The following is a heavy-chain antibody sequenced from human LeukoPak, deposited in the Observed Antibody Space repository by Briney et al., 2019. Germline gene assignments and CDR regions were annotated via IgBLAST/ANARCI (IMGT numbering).Heavy chain of an antibody. D-gene: IGHD3-22*01. Sequence: GGSLRLSCAASGFTFSSYAMHWVRQAPGKGLEWVAVISYDGSNKYYADSVKGRFTISRDNSKNTLYLQMNSLRAEDTAVYYCARDAIRPMIDVLGGMDVWGQGTTVTVSS. J-gene: IGHJ6*02. CDR3: ARDAIRPMIDVLGGMDV. V-gene: IGHV3-30-3*01. CDR1: GFTFSSYA. CDR2: ISYDGSNK.